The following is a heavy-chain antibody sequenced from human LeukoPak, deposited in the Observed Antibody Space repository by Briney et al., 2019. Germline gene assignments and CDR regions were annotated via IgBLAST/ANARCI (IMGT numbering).Heavy chain of an antibody. Sequence: SETLSLTCTVSGGSISSYYWSWIRQPPGKGLEWIGYIYYSGSTNYNPSLKSRVTISVDTSKNQFSLKQSSVTAADTAVYYCARHSKYYDSSGYYYAVDYWGQGTQVTVSS. V-gene: IGHV4-59*08. D-gene: IGHD3-22*01. J-gene: IGHJ4*02. CDR3: ARHSKYYDSSGYYYAVDY. CDR2: IYYSGST. CDR1: GGSISSYY.